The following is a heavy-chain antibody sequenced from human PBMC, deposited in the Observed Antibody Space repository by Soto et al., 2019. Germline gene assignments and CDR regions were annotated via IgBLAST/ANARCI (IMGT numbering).Heavy chain of an antibody. J-gene: IGHJ4*02. CDR1: GFTFTSSA. CDR2: IVVGSGNT. V-gene: IGHV1-58*01. Sequence: QMQLVQSGPEVKKPGTSEKVSCKASGFTFTSSAVQWVRQARGQRVEWIGWIVVGSGNTNNAQKFQERVTITRDMSTSTAYMELSSLRSEDTAVYYCAAERTYCGGDCYVDWGQGTMVTVSS. D-gene: IGHD2-21*02. CDR3: AAERTYCGGDCYVD.